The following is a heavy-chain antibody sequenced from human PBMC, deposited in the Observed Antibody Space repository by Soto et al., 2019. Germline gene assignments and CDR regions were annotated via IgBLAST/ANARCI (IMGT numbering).Heavy chain of an antibody. Sequence: SETLSLTCTVSGGSISSYYWSWVRQPPGRGLEWIGYIYFRGTTNYNPSLKSRVTISVDRSENQFSLNLSSVTAADTAVYYCARGMTTVTTYDYWGQGTLVTVSS. CDR2: IYFRGTT. D-gene: IGHD4-4*01. J-gene: IGHJ4*02. CDR3: ARGMTTVTTYDY. V-gene: IGHV4-59*12. CDR1: GGSISSYY.